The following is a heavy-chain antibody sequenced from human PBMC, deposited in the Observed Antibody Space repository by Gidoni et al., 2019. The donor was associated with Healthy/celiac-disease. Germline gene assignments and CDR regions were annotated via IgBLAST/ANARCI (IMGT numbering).Heavy chain of an antibody. D-gene: IGHD5-12*01. CDR2: ISGSGGST. Sequence: EVQLLESGGGLVQPGGSLRLSCAASGFTFSSYAMSWVRQAPGKGLVWVSAISGSGGSTYYADSVKGRFTISRDNSKNTLYLQMNSLRAEDTALYYCTSGYDYYYYGMDVWGQGTTVTVSS. J-gene: IGHJ6*02. V-gene: IGHV3-23*01. CDR1: GFTFSSYA. CDR3: TSGYDYYYYGMDV.